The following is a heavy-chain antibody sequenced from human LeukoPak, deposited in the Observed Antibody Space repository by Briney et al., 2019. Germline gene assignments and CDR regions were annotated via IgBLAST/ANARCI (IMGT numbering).Heavy chain of an antibody. CDR1: GYPINNAYY. Sequence: PSETLSLTCTVSGYPINNAYYWVWIRQPPGRGLEWIGSLYHPDSTYYNPSLKSRATISVDTSKNQFSLKLSSVTAADTAVYYCARRRRTKMFWSGYSISTLDYWGQGTLVTVSS. J-gene: IGHJ4*02. CDR3: ARRRRTKMFWSGYSISTLDY. V-gene: IGHV4-38-2*02. D-gene: IGHD3-3*01. CDR2: LYHPDST.